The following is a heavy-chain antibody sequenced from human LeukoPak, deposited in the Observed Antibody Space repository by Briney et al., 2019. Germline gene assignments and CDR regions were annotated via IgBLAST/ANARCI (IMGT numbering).Heavy chain of an antibody. CDR3: AREPIAPTGHPFDY. CDR1: GCTFRSYE. V-gene: IGHV3-48*03. CDR2: ISGSGNTI. Sequence: GGSLRVSCAASGCTFRSYEMNWVRQAPGKGLEWVSYISGSGNTIYYADSVKGRFTISRDNAKDSLYLQINSLRAEDTAFYYCAREPIAPTGHPFDYWGQGTLVTVSS. J-gene: IGHJ4*02. D-gene: IGHD6-13*01.